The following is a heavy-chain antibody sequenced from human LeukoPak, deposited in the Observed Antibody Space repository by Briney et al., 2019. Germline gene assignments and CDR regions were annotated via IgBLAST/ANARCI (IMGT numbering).Heavy chain of an antibody. J-gene: IGHJ4*02. CDR1: GGTFSSYA. CDR2: IIPIFGTA. V-gene: IGHV1-69*05. Sequence: GASVKVSCKASGGTFSSYAISWVRQAPGQGLEWMGGIIPIFGTANYAQKFQGRVTITTDESTSTACMELSSLRSEDTAVYYCARDSSVVGATSRYFDYWGQGTLVTVSS. CDR3: ARDSSVVGATSRYFDY. D-gene: IGHD1-26*01.